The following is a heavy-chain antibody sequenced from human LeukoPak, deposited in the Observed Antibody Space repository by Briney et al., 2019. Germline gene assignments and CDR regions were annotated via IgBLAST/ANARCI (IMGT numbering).Heavy chain of an antibody. CDR3: ARVVQSTDSSGFYLPEYFQH. V-gene: IGHV4-38-2*02. CDR2: IYHSGST. Sequence: PSETLSLTCTVSGRSISSGYYWGWIRQPPGKGLEWIGSIYHSGSTYYNPSLKSRVTISVDTSKNQFSLKLRSVTAADTAVYYCARVVQSTDSSGFYLPEYFQHWGQGTLVTVSS. D-gene: IGHD3-22*01. J-gene: IGHJ1*01. CDR1: GRSISSGYY.